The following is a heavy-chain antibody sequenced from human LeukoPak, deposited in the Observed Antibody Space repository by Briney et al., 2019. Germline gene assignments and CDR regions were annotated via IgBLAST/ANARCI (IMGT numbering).Heavy chain of an antibody. CDR3: TREATGYSWFDP. CDR2: MNPNSGNT. D-gene: IGHD3-9*01. CDR1: GYTFTSYD. Sequence: GASVNVSCKASGYTFTSYDINWVRQATGQGLEWMGWMNPNSGNTGYAQKFQGRVTMTTDTSTNTAYMELRSLRSDDTAVYYCTREATGYSWFDPWGQGTLVTVSS. V-gene: IGHV1-8*01. J-gene: IGHJ5*02.